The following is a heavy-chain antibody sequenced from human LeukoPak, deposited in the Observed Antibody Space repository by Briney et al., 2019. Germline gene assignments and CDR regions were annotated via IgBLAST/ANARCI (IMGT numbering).Heavy chain of an antibody. CDR2: GHHTGSS. J-gene: IGHJ4*02. CDR1: GTSIRNYY. V-gene: IGHV4-59*01. CDR3: AREKEGTDHDSTAAFHY. D-gene: IGHD3-22*01. Sequence: SETLSLTCTVSGTSIRNYYWSWVRQSPGQGLEWLAYGHHTGSSNFSPPFRSRVTTSVDASRNQFSLRLTSTTAADTAVYYCAREKEGTDHDSTAAFHYWGQGILVIVSS.